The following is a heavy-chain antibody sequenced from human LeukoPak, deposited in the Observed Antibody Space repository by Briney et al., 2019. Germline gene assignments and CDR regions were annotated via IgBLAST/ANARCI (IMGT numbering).Heavy chain of an antibody. CDR1: GYSFTSYW. Sequence: GESLKISCKGSGYSFTSYWIGWVRQMPGKGLEWMGIIYPGDSDTRYSPSFQGQVTISADKSISTAYLQWSSLKASDTAMYYCARLGAMAVATYYFDYWGQGTLVTVSS. J-gene: IGHJ4*02. D-gene: IGHD6-19*01. V-gene: IGHV5-51*01. CDR3: ARLGAMAVATYYFDY. CDR2: IYPGDSDT.